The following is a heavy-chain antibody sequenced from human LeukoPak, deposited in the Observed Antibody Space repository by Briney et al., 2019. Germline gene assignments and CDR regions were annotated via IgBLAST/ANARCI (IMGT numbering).Heavy chain of an antibody. Sequence: GGSLRLSCAASGFTFSSYAMSWVRQAPGKGLEWVSAISANGGGTYYADSVKGRFTIFRDNSKNTVSLQLNSLRADDTALYYCATGSASMGSYWGQGTLVTVSS. CDR2: ISANGGGT. CDR1: GFTFSSYA. V-gene: IGHV3-23*01. J-gene: IGHJ4*02. CDR3: ATGSASMGSY. D-gene: IGHD2/OR15-2a*01.